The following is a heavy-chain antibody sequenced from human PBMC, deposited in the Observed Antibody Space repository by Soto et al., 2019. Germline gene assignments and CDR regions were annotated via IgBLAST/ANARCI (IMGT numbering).Heavy chain of an antibody. CDR2: ISYDGSNK. V-gene: IGHV3-30*18. J-gene: IGHJ4*02. D-gene: IGHD3-22*01. Sequence: GGSLRLSCAASGFTFSSYGMHWVRQAPGKGLEWVAVISYDGSNKYYADSVKGRFTISRDNSKNTLYLQMNSLRAEDTAVYYCAKDRAPYYYDSSGYDYWGQGTLVTVSS. CDR1: GFTFSSYG. CDR3: AKDRAPYYYDSSGYDY.